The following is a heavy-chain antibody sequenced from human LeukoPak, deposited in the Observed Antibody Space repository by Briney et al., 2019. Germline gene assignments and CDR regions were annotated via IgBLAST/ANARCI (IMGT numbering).Heavy chain of an antibody. V-gene: IGHV1-8*01. Sequence: ASVKVSCKASGYTFTSYDINWVRQATGQGLEWMGWMNPNSGNTGYAQKFQGRVTMTRNTSISTAYMELSSLSSEDTAVYYCASWKARYYDFWSGYLGAWYYGMDVWGQGTTVTVSS. CDR2: MNPNSGNT. CDR1: GYTFTSYD. D-gene: IGHD3-3*01. J-gene: IGHJ6*02. CDR3: ASWKARYYDFWSGYLGAWYYGMDV.